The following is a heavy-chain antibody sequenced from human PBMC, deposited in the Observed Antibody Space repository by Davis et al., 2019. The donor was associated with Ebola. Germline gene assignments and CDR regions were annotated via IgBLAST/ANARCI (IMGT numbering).Heavy chain of an antibody. D-gene: IGHD1/OR15-1a*01. CDR2: INPNSGGT. CDR1: LYTFTGSY. Sequence: SDTVPHKASLYTFTGSYMHRLRQAPGQGLEWMGWINPNSGGTNYAEKFQGRVTMTRDTSISTAYMELSRLRSEDTAVYYCASGNNNKGGDAFDIWGQGTMVTVSS. V-gene: IGHV1-2*02. J-gene: IGHJ3*02. CDR3: ASGNNNKGGDAFDI.